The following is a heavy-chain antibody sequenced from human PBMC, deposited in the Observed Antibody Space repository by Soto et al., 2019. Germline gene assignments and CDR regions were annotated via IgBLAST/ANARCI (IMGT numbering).Heavy chain of an antibody. CDR3: AKAPASSMTASRPFDQ. J-gene: IGHJ4*02. CDR1: GNTFSNYA. D-gene: IGHD6-6*01. V-gene: IGHV3-23*01. CDR2: ISGSGGST. Sequence: EVQLLESGGGLVPPGGFLRLSCEASGNTFSNYAMSWVRQAPGKGLEWVSAISGSGGSTYYAGSVKGRFTIARDNSKNTLILQMNSLRAEDTAIYYCAKAPASSMTASRPFDQWGQGTLVTVSS.